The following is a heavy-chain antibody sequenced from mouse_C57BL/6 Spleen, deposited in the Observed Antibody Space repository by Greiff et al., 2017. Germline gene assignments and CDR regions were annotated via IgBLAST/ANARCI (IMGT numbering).Heavy chain of an antibody. J-gene: IGHJ2*01. D-gene: IGHD1-1*01. CDR1: GYTFTSYW. CDR3: AREGSIYYGSSDWDY. Sequence: QVQLQQPGAELVRPGTSVKLSCKASGYTFTSYWMHWVKQRPGQGLEWIGVIDPSDSYTNYNQKFKGKATLTVDTSSSTAYMQLSSLTSEDYAVYYCAREGSIYYGSSDWDYWGQGTTLTVSS. V-gene: IGHV1-59*01. CDR2: IDPSDSYT.